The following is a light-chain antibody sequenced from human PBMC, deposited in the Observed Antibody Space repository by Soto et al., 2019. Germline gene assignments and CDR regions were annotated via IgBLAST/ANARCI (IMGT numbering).Light chain of an antibody. CDR3: QQHVKSALS. J-gene: IGKJ4*01. Sequence: TQAPGGKCVSPGERRILYRRASQTVSSRFLAWYQQKPGQAPRLLIYGALSRATGIPDRFSGSGSGTDLPLTISRLEPEAWELYYCQQHVKSALSFGGGTKVDIK. V-gene: IGKV3-20*01. CDR2: GAL. CDR1: QTVSSRF.